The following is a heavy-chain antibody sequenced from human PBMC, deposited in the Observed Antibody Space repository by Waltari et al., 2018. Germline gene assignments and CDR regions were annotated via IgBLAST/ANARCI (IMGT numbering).Heavy chain of an antibody. CDR3: AREAVVVAATLFDY. Sequence: QVQLQESGPGLVKPSQTLSLTCTVSGGSISSGDYYWSWIRQPPGKGLEWSGYIYYMGSTYYNPSLKSRVTISVDTSKNQFSLKLSSVTAADTAVYYCAREAVVVAATLFDYWGQGTLVTVSS. J-gene: IGHJ4*02. D-gene: IGHD2-15*01. CDR1: GGSISSGDYY. CDR2: IYYMGST. V-gene: IGHV4-30-4*08.